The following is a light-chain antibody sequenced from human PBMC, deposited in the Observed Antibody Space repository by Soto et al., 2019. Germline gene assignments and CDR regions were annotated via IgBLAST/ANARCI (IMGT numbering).Light chain of an antibody. J-gene: IGKJ1*01. V-gene: IGKV1-6*01. CDR3: LPDYEYPWT. CDR1: QGIRND. CDR2: AAY. Sequence: AIQMTQSPSSLSASVGDRVTITCRASQGIRNDLSWYQQKPGKAPKLLIYAAYTLQSEVPSRFSGRGSGTDFTLTISSLQPEDFAPYYCLPDYEYPWTFGRGTKVEVK.